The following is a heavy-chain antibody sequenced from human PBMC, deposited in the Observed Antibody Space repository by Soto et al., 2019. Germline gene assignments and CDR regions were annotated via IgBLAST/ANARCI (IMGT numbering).Heavy chain of an antibody. CDR3: ARDHSYEDSYWWLDP. CDR1: GGTFSRYT. V-gene: IGHV1-69*08. CDR2: IIPNGNTT. Sequence: SVKVSCKASGGTFSRYTFTWVRQAPGQGLEWMGRIIPNGNTTNYAQNFQGRLVLTTDTTTSTVYMELSMLRSDDTAVYYCARDHSYEDSYWWLDPWGQGTLVTVSS. D-gene: IGHD2-15*01. J-gene: IGHJ5*02.